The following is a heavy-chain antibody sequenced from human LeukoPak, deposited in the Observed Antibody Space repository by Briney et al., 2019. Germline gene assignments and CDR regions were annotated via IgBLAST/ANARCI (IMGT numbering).Heavy chain of an antibody. CDR2: MSYHGTTE. CDR3: AKVVAYTVAAFDL. J-gene: IGHJ3*01. CDR1: GCRLSSFA. V-gene: IGHV3-30-3*01. Sequence: GGSLRLSCAASGCRLSSFAMNWVRQAPGKGLEWVAVMSYHGTTEFYAESVKGRFTISTDNSKNILYLQMNSLRPEDTAIYYCAKVVAYTVAAFDLWGQGTMVTVSS. D-gene: IGHD3-16*01.